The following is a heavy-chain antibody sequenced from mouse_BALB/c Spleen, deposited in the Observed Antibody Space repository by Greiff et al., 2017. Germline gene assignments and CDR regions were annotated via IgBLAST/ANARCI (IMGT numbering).Heavy chain of an antibody. V-gene: IGHV2-2*02. Sequence: QVQLQQSGPGLVQPSQSLSITCTVSGFSLTSYGVHWVRQSPGKGLEWLGVIWSGGSTDYNAAFISRLSISKDNSKSQVFFKMNSLQANDTAIYYCAGREDGYYYYAMDYWGQGTSVTVSS. J-gene: IGHJ4*01. D-gene: IGHD2-3*01. CDR1: GFSLTSYG. CDR3: AGREDGYYYYAMDY. CDR2: IWSGGST.